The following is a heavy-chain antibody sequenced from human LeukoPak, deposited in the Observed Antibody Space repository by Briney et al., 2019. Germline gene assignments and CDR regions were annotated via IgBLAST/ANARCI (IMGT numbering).Heavy chain of an antibody. CDR1: GGSFSGYY. J-gene: IGHJ4*02. V-gene: IGHV4-34*01. Sequence: SETLSLTCAVYGGSFSGYYWSWIRQPPGKGLEWIGEINHSGSTNYNPSLKSRVTMSVDTSKNQFSLRLSSLTAADTAVYYCARDVGSGGGIFPTYHFDFWGQGTLVTVSS. D-gene: IGHD3-10*01. CDR2: INHSGST. CDR3: ARDVGSGGGIFPTYHFDF.